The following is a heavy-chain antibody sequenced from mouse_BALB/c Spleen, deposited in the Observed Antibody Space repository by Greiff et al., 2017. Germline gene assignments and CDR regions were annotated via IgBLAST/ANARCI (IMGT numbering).Heavy chain of an antibody. CDR2: ISDGGSYT. CDR1: GFSFSDYY. J-gene: IGHJ3*01. CDR3: AGDSSSGYVQFAY. D-gene: IGHD3-1*01. V-gene: IGHV5-4*02. Sequence: EVHLVESGAGLVKPGGSLKLSCAASGFSFSDYYMNWVRQTPEKRLEWVGTISDGGSYTYYPDSVKGRFTISKDKTKNNMYLQMRSLKSEDSDMCDCAGDSSSGYVQFAYWGQGTLVTVSA.